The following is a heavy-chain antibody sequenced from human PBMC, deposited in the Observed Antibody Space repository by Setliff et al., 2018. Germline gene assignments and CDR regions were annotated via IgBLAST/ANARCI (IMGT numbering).Heavy chain of an antibody. Sequence: GASVKVSCKASGYTFTSYDINWVRQATGQGLEWMGWMNPNSGNTGYAQKFQGRVTITRNTSISTAYMELSSLRSEDKAVYYCARGRMGNYDFWSGYSNWFDPWGQGTLVTVSS. V-gene: IGHV1-8*03. J-gene: IGHJ5*02. CDR2: MNPNSGNT. CDR3: ARGRMGNYDFWSGYSNWFDP. CDR1: GYTFTSYD. D-gene: IGHD3-3*01.